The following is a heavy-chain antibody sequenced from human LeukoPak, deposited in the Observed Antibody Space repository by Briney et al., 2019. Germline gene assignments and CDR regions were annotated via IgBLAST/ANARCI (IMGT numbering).Heavy chain of an antibody. Sequence: PGGSLRLSCAASGFTFSSYGMHWVRQAPGKGLEWVAFIRYDGSNKYYADSVKGRFTISRDNSKNTLYLQMNSLRAEDTAVYYCAKVLLWFGELRFYFDYWGQGTLVTVSS. CDR1: GFTFSSYG. CDR3: AKVLLWFGELRFYFDY. D-gene: IGHD3-10*01. CDR2: IRYDGSNK. V-gene: IGHV3-30*02. J-gene: IGHJ4*02.